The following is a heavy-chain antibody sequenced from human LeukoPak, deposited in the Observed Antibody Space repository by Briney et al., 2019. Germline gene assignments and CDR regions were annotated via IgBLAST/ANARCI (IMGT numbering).Heavy chain of an antibody. V-gene: IGHV3-30*09. J-gene: IGHJ4*02. Sequence: GGSLRLSCAASGFIFSDFAMHWVRQAPGKGVEWVAVISYHGNNKYYADSVKGRFAISRDNARNTLYLQMNSLRPEDAAVYSCVREDYGEYYFDYWGQGTPVTVSS. CDR3: VREDYGEYYFDY. CDR1: GFIFSDFA. CDR2: ISYHGNNK. D-gene: IGHD4-17*01.